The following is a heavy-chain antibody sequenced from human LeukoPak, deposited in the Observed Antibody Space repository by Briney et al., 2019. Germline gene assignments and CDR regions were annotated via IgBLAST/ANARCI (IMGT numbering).Heavy chain of an antibody. V-gene: IGHV4-59*08. CDR2: IYYSGST. D-gene: IGHD3-22*01. Sequence: SETLSLTCTVSGGSISSYYWSWIRQPPGEGLEWIGYIYYSGSTNYNPSLKSRVTISVDTSKNQFSLKLSSVTAPDTAVYYCARGSIPSAYYYESSGYNFDYWGQGTLVTVSS. J-gene: IGHJ4*02. CDR3: ARGSIPSAYYYESSGYNFDY. CDR1: GGSISSYY.